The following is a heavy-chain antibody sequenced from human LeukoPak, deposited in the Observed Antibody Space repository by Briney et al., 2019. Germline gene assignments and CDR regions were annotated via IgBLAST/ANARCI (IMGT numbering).Heavy chain of an antibody. Sequence: QTGGSLRLSCAASGFTFSSSAMSWVRQAPGKGLEWVSAISDSGGRIYYADSVKGRFTISRDNSKNTLYLQMNSLRAEDTAVYYCAKDRKVYASWGQGTLVTVSS. CDR1: GFTFSSSA. J-gene: IGHJ5*02. D-gene: IGHD2-8*01. CDR2: ISDSGGRI. CDR3: AKDRKVYAS. V-gene: IGHV3-23*01.